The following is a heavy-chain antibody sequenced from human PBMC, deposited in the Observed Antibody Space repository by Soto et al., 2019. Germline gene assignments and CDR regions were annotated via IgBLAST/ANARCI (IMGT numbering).Heavy chain of an antibody. J-gene: IGHJ6*02. CDR2: ISYEGSHK. CDR3: AKDFELPDGDYYHYGMDV. Sequence: HPGGSLRLSCVASGFFFSSHGMYWVRQAPGRGLEWVALISYEGSHKYYVDSVEGRFTISRDNSKKTVYLHMTSLRAEDTALYYCAKDFELPDGDYYHYGMDVWGQGNTVTVSS. D-gene: IGHD1-1*01. CDR1: GFFFSSHG. V-gene: IGHV3-30*18.